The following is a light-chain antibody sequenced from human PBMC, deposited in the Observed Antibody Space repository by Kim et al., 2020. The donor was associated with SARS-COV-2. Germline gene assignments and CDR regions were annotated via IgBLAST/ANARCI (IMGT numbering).Light chain of an antibody. CDR3: QQYNNWPPIT. J-gene: IGKJ5*01. CDR2: GTS. CDR1: QSVGSN. Sequence: PGERATLSCRASQSVGSNLAWYQQKPGQAPRLLISGTSTRATGIPDRFSGSGSGTEFTLTISSLQSEDFAVYYCQQYNNWPPITFGQGTRLEIK. V-gene: IGKV3-15*01.